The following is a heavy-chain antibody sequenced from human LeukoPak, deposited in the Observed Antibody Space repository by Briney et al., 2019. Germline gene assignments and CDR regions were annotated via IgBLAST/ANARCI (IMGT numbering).Heavy chain of an antibody. D-gene: IGHD1-1*01. CDR1: GFTFDDYA. CDR3: ARASWNDAFDI. J-gene: IGHJ3*02. Sequence: PGGSLRLSCAASGFTFDDYAMHWVRQAPGKGLEWVSLISGDGGSTYYADSVKGRFTISRDNSKNSLYLQMNSLRAEDTAVYYCARASWNDAFDIWGQGTMVTVSS. CDR2: ISGDGGST. V-gene: IGHV3-43*02.